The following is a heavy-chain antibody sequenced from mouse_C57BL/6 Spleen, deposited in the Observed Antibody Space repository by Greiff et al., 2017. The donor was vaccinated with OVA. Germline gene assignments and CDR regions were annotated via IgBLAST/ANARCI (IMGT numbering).Heavy chain of an antibody. D-gene: IGHD2-1*01. CDR2: IYPRSGNT. J-gene: IGHJ4*01. Sequence: VKQRTGQGLEWIGEIYPRSGNTYYNEKFKGKATLTADKSSSTAYMELRSLTSEDSAVYFCARDYGNYGAMDYWGQGTSVTVSS. V-gene: IGHV1-81*01. CDR3: ARDYGNYGAMDY.